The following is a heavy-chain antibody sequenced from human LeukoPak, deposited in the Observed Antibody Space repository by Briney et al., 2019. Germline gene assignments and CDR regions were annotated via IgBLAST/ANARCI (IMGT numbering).Heavy chain of an antibody. CDR2: ISGSGGAT. V-gene: IGHV3-23*01. D-gene: IGHD6-13*01. J-gene: IGHJ5*02. CDR1: GFTFCNFA. CDR3: AKAPYSSDWYGYWFDP. Sequence: SRGSLRLSCAASGFTFCNFAMSWVRQAPGKGLEWVSSISGSGGATYYVDSVKGRFTIPRDNSKNTLYLQMNSLRAEDTAVYYCAKAPYSSDWYGYWFDPWGQGTLVTVSS.